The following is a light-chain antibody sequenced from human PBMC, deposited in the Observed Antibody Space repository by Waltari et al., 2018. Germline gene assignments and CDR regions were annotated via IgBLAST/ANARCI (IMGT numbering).Light chain of an antibody. CDR3: MQSIHLPRT. V-gene: IGKV2-29*02. J-gene: IGKJ4*01. CDR2: EVS. CDR1: QSLRHSNGKTY. Sequence: EILLTQTPFSLSVDPGQPASISCKSSQSLRHSNGKTYLCWFLQRPGQSPQLLMYEVSSRFSGVSDRFRGSGSGTDFTLTISRVEADDVGTYYCMQSIHLPRTFGGGTKVEIK.